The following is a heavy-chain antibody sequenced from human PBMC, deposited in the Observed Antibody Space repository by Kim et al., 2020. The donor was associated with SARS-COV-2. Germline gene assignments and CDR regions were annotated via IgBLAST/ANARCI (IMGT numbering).Heavy chain of an antibody. Sequence: GGSLRLSCAASGFTFSSYAMHWVRQAPGKGLEWVAVISYDGSNKYYADSVKGRFTISRDNSKNTLYLQMNSLRAEDTAVYYCASVWDYDILTGEYFDYWG. D-gene: IGHD3-9*01. CDR3: ASVWDYDILTGEYFDY. CDR2: ISYDGSNK. J-gene: IGHJ4*01. CDR1: GFTFSSYA. V-gene: IGHV3-30*04.